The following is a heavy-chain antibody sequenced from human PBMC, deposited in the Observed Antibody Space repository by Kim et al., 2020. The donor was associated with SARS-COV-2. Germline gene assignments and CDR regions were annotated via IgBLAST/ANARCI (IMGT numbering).Heavy chain of an antibody. J-gene: IGHJ6*02. CDR3: ARASPKGYYYYGMDV. V-gene: IGHV1-46*01. CDR2: INPSGGST. Sequence: ASVKVSCKASGYTFTSYYMHWVRQAPGQGLEWMGIINPSGGSTSYAQKFQGRVTMTRDTSTSTVYMELSSLRSEDTAVYYCARASPKGYYYYGMDVWGQGTTVTVSS. CDR1: GYTFTSYY.